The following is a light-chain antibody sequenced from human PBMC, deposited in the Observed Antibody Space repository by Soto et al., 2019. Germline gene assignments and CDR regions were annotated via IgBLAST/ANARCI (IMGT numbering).Light chain of an antibody. J-gene: IGLJ1*01. V-gene: IGLV2-11*01. Sequence: QSALTQPRSVSGSPGQSVTISCTGTSSDVGGYNYVSWYQQHPGKAPKLMIYDVSKRPSGVPDRFSGSKSGNTASLTISGLPAEDEDDYYCCSYAGSYTLVFGTGTKLTVL. CDR2: DVS. CDR3: CSYAGSYTLV. CDR1: SSDVGGYNY.